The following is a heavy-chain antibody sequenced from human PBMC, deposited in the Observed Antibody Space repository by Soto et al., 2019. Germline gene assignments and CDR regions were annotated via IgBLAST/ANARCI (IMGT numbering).Heavy chain of an antibody. D-gene: IGHD6-13*01. CDR2: ISPLFSTT. J-gene: IGHJ4*02. Sequence: QGQLVQSGAEVKEPGSSVKVSCKATGDLFNNYAVNWVRQAPGQGLEWLGRISPLFSTTNYAQKFQGRVTIGTDELTTIVYLEVSNLEPEDTAMYYCAAASSVAAAGYCKFWGQGTLVTVSP. V-gene: IGHV1-69*01. CDR3: AAASSVAAAGYCKF. CDR1: GDLFNNYA.